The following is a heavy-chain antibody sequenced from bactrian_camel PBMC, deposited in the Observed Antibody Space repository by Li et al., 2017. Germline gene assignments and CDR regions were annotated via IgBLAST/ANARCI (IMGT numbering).Heavy chain of an antibody. D-gene: IGHD4*01. CDR1: GYTVSSNS. Sequence: HVQLVESGGGLVRPAGSLRLSCAASGYTVSSNSMGWFRQAPGKEREGVAAIDSDGSTSYADSVKGRFTISRDNAKKKGYLQMNGLKPEDTAVYYCVRASKTIATMIRFADFGYWGQGTQVTVS. CDR2: IDSDGST. V-gene: IGHV3S53*01. J-gene: IGHJ6*01. CDR3: VRASKTIATMIRFADFGY.